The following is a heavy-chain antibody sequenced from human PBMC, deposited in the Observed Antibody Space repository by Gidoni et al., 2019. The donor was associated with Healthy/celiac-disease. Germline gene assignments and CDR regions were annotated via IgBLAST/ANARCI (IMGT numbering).Heavy chain of an antibody. CDR1: GGSFSGYY. D-gene: IGHD3-22*01. CDR3: ARADYYPNYYDLGNWFDP. J-gene: IGHJ5*02. CDR2: INHSGST. V-gene: IGHV4-34*01. Sequence: QVQLQQWGAGLLKPSETLSLTCAVYGGSFSGYYWSWIRQPPGKGLEWIGEINHSGSTNYNPSLKSRVTISVDTSKNQFSLKLSSVTAADTAVYYCARADYYPNYYDLGNWFDPWGQGTLVTVSS.